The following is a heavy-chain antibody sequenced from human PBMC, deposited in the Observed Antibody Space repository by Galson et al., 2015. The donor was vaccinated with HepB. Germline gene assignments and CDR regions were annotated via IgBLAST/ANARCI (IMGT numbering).Heavy chain of an antibody. V-gene: IGHV1-2*02. CDR3: AKSLYSGSYATDAFDI. J-gene: IGHJ3*02. D-gene: IGHD1-26*01. CDR1: GYTFTGSY. Sequence: SVKVSCKASGYTFTGSYMHWVRQAPGQGLEWMGWINPNSGGTNYAQEFQGRVTMTRDTSISTAYMELSSLRSEDTAVYYCAKSLYSGSYATDAFDIWGQGTMVTVSS. CDR2: INPNSGGT.